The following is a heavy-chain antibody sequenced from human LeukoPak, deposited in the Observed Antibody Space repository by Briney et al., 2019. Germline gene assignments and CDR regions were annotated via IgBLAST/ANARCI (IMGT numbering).Heavy chain of an antibody. D-gene: IGHD2-21*01. CDR1: GGSFSGYY. Sequence: SETLSLTCAVYGGSFSGYYWSWIRQPPGKGLEWIGEINHSGSTNYNPSLKSRVTISVDTSKNQFSLKLSSVTAADTAVYYCAREGTGLYYYYGMDVWGQGTTVTVSS. J-gene: IGHJ6*02. CDR2: INHSGST. V-gene: IGHV4-34*01. CDR3: AREGTGLYYYYGMDV.